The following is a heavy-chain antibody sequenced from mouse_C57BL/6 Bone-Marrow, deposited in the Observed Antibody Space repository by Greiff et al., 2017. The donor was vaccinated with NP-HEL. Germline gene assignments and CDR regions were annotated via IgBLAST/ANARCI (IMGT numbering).Heavy chain of an antibody. D-gene: IGHD1-1*01. V-gene: IGHV15-2*01. Sequence: VQLQQSGSELRSPGSSVKLSCKDFDSEVFPIAYMSWVRQKPGHGFEWIGGILPSIGRTIYGEKFEDKATLDADTLSNTAYLELNSLTSEDSAIYYCARGGSLLLRYPPLKFDVWGTGTTVTVSS. J-gene: IGHJ1*03. CDR2: ILPSIGRT. CDR3: ARGGSLLLRYPPLKFDV. CDR1: DSEVFPIAY.